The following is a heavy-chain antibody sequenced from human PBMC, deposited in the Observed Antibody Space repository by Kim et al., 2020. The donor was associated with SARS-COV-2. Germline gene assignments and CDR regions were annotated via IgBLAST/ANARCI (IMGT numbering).Heavy chain of an antibody. CDR3: ARVGYSSSWHYFDY. J-gene: IGHJ4*02. V-gene: IGHV4-59*13. D-gene: IGHD6-13*01. CDR2: IFYSGTT. CDR1: GGSISSYY. Sequence: SETLSLTCSVSGGSISSYYWSWIRQRPGKGLEWVGYIFYSGTTNYNPSLKSRVAISLDTSKNQFSLKLSSVTAADTAVYYCARVGYSSSWHYFDYWGQGILVTVSS.